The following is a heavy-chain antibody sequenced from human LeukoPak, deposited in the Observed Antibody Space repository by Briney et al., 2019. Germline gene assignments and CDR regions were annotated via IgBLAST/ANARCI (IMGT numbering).Heavy chain of an antibody. Sequence: PGGSLRLSCAASGFSFSNYDMSWVRQAPGKGLEWVSAISGSGGSTYYADSVKGRFTISRDNSKNTLYLQMNSLRADDTAVYYCAKAYGSGSPVDYWGQGTLVTVSS. J-gene: IGHJ4*02. V-gene: IGHV3-23*01. D-gene: IGHD3-10*01. CDR1: GFSFSNYD. CDR2: ISGSGGST. CDR3: AKAYGSGSPVDY.